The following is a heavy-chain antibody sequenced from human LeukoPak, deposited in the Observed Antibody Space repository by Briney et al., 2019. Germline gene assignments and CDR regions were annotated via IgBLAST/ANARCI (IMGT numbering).Heavy chain of an antibody. D-gene: IGHD1-1*01. Sequence: GGSLRLSCAASGFTFSDYAMTWVRQAPGKGLEWVSTIGGRDAATYYADSVKGRFTISRDNSKNALYLKMSTLRAEDTAVDYCAKDRQTGTWGQGTLVTVSS. J-gene: IGHJ5*02. CDR2: IGGRDAAT. CDR1: GFTFSDYA. CDR3: AKDRQTGT. V-gene: IGHV3-23*01.